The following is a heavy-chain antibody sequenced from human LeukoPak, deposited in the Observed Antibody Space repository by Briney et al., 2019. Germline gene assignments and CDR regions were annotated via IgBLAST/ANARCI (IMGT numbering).Heavy chain of an antibody. Sequence: SETLSLTCTVSGGSISSSSYYWGWIRQPPGKGLEWLGTIYYSGSTYNNPSLKSRVTISVDTSKNQFSLKLNSVTAADTAVYYCASDPSVGSSVVPSLDYWGQGTLVTVSS. CDR3: ASDPSVGSSVVPSLDY. J-gene: IGHJ4*02. CDR1: GGSISSSSYY. D-gene: IGHD6-25*01. V-gene: IGHV4-39*07. CDR2: IYYSGST.